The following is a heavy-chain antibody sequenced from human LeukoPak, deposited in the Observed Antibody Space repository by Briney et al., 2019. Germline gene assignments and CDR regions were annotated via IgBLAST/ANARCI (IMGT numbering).Heavy chain of an antibody. D-gene: IGHD3-3*01. V-gene: IGHV2-5*02. CDR3: AHRALNYEFWTTPFDY. CDR2: IYWDGDS. Sequence: SGPTLVKPTQTLTLTCTFSGFSLSTSGVSVGCIRQPPGKALEWLALIYWDGDSRYIPSLKNRLTITTDTSKNQVVLTMTNVDPVDTATYYCAHRALNYEFWTTPFDYWGQGILVTVSS. CDR1: GFSLSTSGVS. J-gene: IGHJ4*02.